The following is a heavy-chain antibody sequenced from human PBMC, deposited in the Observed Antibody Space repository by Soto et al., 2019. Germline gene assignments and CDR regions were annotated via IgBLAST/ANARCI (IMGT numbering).Heavy chain of an antibody. CDR2: IIPILGIA. Sequence: QVQLVQSGAEVKKPGSSVKVSCKASGGTSSSYTISWVRQAPGQGLEWMGRIIPILGIANYAQKFQGRVTITADKSTSTAYMELSSLRSEDTAVYYCARDWEGSSSWTDDDYWGQGTLVTVSS. D-gene: IGHD6-13*01. CDR1: GGTSSSYT. CDR3: ARDWEGSSSWTDDDY. J-gene: IGHJ4*02. V-gene: IGHV1-69*08.